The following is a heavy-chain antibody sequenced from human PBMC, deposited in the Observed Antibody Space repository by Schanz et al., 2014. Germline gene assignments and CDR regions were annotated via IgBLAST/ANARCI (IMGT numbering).Heavy chain of an antibody. J-gene: IGHJ4*02. V-gene: IGHV1-2*04. Sequence: QVQLVQSGAEVKKPGASVKVSCKASGYTFSDYYIHWVRQAPGQGLEWMGWINPNTGGTNFAQKFQGWVTVTRDTSISTVYMELRSLTSDDTAVYFCARDYFGSESHYVFDHWGQGTLVTVSS. CDR3: ARDYFGSESHYVFDH. D-gene: IGHD3-10*01. CDR2: INPNTGGT. CDR1: GYTFSDYY.